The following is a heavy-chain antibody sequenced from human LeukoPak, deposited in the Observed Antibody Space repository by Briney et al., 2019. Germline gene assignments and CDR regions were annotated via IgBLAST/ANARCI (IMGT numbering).Heavy chain of an antibody. Sequence: GGSLRLSCAASGFTFNNYAMNWVRQAPGKGLEWVSSISSSSSYIYYADSVKGRFTISRDNAKNSLYLQMNSLRAEDTAVYYCARAGRASEFDYWGQGTLVTVSS. CDR2: ISSSSSYI. J-gene: IGHJ4*02. V-gene: IGHV3-21*01. D-gene: IGHD3-10*01. CDR1: GFTFNNYA. CDR3: ARAGRASEFDY.